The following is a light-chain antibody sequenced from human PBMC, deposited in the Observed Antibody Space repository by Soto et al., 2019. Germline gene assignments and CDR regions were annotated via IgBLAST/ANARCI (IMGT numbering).Light chain of an antibody. CDR1: SSDVGNYNL. CDR3: CSYAGDSYV. V-gene: IGLV2-23*02. CDR2: DVS. J-gene: IGLJ1*01. Sequence: QSVLTQPASVSGSPRQSITISCTGTSSDVGNYNLVSWYQQHPGKAPKLMIYDVSKRPSGGSNRFSGSKSGNTASLTISGLQADDEADYYCCSYAGDSYVFGTGTKVTVL.